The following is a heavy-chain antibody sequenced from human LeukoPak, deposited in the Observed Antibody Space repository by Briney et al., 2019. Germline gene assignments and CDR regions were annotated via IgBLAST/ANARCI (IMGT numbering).Heavy chain of an antibody. V-gene: IGHV3-23*01. CDR1: GFTFSNFA. CDR2: VIGSSGST. D-gene: IGHD5-12*01. J-gene: IGHJ4*02. Sequence: GGSLRLSCAASGFTFSNFAMNWVRQAPGKGLEWGSVVIGSSGSTDYADSVKGRFTISRDISKNTLYLQMNRLRAEDTAIYFCAKGGYDYIEIGYFDYWGQGTPVTVAS. CDR3: AKGGYDYIEIGYFDY.